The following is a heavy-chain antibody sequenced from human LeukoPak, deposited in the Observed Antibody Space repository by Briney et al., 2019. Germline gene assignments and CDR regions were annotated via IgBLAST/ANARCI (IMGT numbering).Heavy chain of an antibody. V-gene: IGHV3-9*01. J-gene: IGHJ4*02. D-gene: IGHD3-22*01. CDR2: ISWNSGSI. Sequence: GGSLRLSCAASGFTFDDYAMHWLRQAPGKGLEGVSGISWNSGSIGYADSVKGRFTISRDNAKYSLYLQMNSLRAEDTAVYYCAKDSRRWKAYYYDSSGLCYFDYWGQGTLVTVSS. CDR1: GFTFDDYA. CDR3: AKDSRRWKAYYYDSSGLCYFDY.